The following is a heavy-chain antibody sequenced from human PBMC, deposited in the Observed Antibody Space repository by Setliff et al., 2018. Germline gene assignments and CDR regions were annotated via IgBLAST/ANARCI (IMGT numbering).Heavy chain of an antibody. CDR1: GYPFRNYA. J-gene: IGHJ4*02. CDR3: ARAPSVELVTIRTNSWFTY. V-gene: IGHV1-18*01. D-gene: IGHD5-18*01. CDR2: ISVYNGDT. Sequence: ASVKVSCKASGYPFRNYAFAWVRQAPGQGLEWVGWISVYNGDTNYAQKFQGRVTLTTDTSTSTAYMELRSLTSDDSAFYYCARAPSVELVTIRTNSWFTYWGQGTLGTVSS.